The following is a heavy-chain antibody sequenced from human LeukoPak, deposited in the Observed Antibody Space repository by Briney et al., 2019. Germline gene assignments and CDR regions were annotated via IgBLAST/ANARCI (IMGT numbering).Heavy chain of an antibody. V-gene: IGHV4-30-2*01. J-gene: IGHJ4*02. CDR1: GGSISSGGYS. CDR2: IYHSGST. CDR3: ATLGSGYCSGGSCSDY. Sequence: SQTLSLTCAVSGGSISSGGYSWSWIRQPPGKGLEWIGYIYHSGSTYYNPSLKSRVTISVDRSENQFSLKLSSVTAADTAVYYCATLGSGYCSGGSCSDYWGQGTLVTVSS. D-gene: IGHD2-15*01.